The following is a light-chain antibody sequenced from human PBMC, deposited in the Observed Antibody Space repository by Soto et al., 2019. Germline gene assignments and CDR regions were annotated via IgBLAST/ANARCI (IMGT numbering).Light chain of an antibody. CDR2: DAS. J-gene: IGKJ4*01. CDR3: QQYDNPLT. Sequence: DIQMTQSPSSLSASVGDRVTITCQASQDISNYLNWYQQKPGKAPKLLIYDASNLETGVPSRFSGSGSGTDFTFTISSLPPEDIATYYCQQYDNPLTFGGGTKVEIK. CDR1: QDISNY. V-gene: IGKV1-33*01.